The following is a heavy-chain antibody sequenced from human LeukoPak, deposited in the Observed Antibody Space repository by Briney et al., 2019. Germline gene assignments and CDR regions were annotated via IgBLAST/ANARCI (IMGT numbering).Heavy chain of an antibody. CDR3: ARDQGLTYYYGSGSYIVGYFDY. J-gene: IGHJ4*02. V-gene: IGHV4-39*02. D-gene: IGHD3-10*01. CDR2: IYYSGST. Sequence: SETLSLTCTVSGGSISSSSYYWGWLRQPPGKGLEWIGSIYYSGSTYYNPSLKSRVTISVDTSKNQFSLKLSSVTAADTAVYYCARDQGLTYYYGSGSYIVGYFDYWGQGTLVTVSS. CDR1: GGSISSSSYY.